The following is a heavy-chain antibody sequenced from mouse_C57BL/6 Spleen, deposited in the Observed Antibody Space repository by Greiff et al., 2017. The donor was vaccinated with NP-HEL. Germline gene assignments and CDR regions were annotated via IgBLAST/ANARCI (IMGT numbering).Heavy chain of an antibody. CDR3: ARYYDYDKNYAMDY. Sequence: EVKLMESGGGLVKPGGSLKLSCAASGFTFSDYGMHWVRQAPEKGLEWVAYISSGSSTIYYADTVKGRFTISRDNAKNTLFLQMTSLRSEDTAMYYCARYYDYDKNYAMDYWGQGTSVTVAS. D-gene: IGHD2-4*01. J-gene: IGHJ4*01. CDR2: ISSGSSTI. V-gene: IGHV5-17*01. CDR1: GFTFSDYG.